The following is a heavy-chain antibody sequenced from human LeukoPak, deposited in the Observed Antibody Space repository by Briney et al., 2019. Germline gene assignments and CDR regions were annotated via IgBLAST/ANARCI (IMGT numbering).Heavy chain of an antibody. CDR3: AKEYSSGPRGYFDY. Sequence: GGSLRLSCAASGFTFLNYAMSWVRQAPGKGLEWVSAISGSGGSTYYADSVKGRFTISRDNSKNTLYLHMNSLRAEGAAAYYCAKEYSSGPRGYFDYWGQGTLVTVSS. CDR1: GFTFLNYA. CDR2: ISGSGGST. J-gene: IGHJ4*02. V-gene: IGHV3-23*01. D-gene: IGHD6-19*01.